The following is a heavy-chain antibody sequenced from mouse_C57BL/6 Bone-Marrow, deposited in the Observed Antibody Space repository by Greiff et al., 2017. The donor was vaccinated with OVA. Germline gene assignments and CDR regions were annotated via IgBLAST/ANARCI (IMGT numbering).Heavy chain of an antibody. D-gene: IGHD1-1*01. Sequence: DVKLQESGPELVKPGASVKMSCKASGYTFTDYNMHWVKQSHGKSLEWIGYINPNNGGTSYNQKFKGKATLTVNKSSSTAYMELRSLTSEDSAVYYCAREGYGSSPYWYFDVWGTGTTVTVSS. J-gene: IGHJ1*03. V-gene: IGHV1-22*01. CDR2: INPNNGGT. CDR3: AREGYGSSPYWYFDV. CDR1: GYTFTDYN.